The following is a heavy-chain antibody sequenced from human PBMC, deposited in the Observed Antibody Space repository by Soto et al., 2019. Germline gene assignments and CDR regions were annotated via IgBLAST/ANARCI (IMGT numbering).Heavy chain of an antibody. CDR2: INYSGST. V-gene: IGHV4-39*07. CDR3: ARVCRIAAAGINWFDP. CDR1: GGSISSSSYY. Sequence: SETLSLTCTVSGGSISSSSYYRGWIRQPPGKGLEWIGSINYSGSTNYNPSLKSRVTISVDTSKNQFSLKLSSVTAADTAVYYCARVCRIAAAGINWFDPWGQGTLVTVSS. D-gene: IGHD6-13*01. J-gene: IGHJ5*02.